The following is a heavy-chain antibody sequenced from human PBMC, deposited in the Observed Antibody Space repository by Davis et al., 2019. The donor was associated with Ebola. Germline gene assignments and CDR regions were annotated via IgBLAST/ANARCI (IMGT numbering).Heavy chain of an antibody. V-gene: IGHV3-13*01. CDR2: IGTAGDT. D-gene: IGHD3-3*01. J-gene: IGHJ4*02. CDR3: ARGTIFGHFDY. Sequence: PGGSLRLSCAASGFTFSSYDMHWVRQATGKGLEWVSAIGTAGDTYYPGSVKGRFTISRENAKNSLYLQMNSLRAGDTAVYYCARGTIFGHFDYWGQGTLVTVSS. CDR1: GFTFSSYD.